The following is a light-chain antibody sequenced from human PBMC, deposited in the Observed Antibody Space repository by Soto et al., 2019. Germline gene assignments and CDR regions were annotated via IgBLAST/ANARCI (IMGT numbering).Light chain of an antibody. Sequence: ERGMSQSSAALAVSPGERTPLSCRASQSISSYLAWYQQKPGQAPKLLIYAASTRATGIPARFSGSGSATDFTLTISSLQPEDFAAYYCLQDYNYPLTFGQGTKVDIK. CDR1: QSISSY. V-gene: IGKV3-15*01. CDR3: LQDYNYPLT. CDR2: AAS. J-gene: IGKJ2*01.